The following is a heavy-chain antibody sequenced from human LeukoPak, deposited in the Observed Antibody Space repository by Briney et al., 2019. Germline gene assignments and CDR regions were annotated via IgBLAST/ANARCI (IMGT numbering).Heavy chain of an antibody. CDR1: GFTFNNYW. Sequence: GGSLRLCCAASGFTFNNYWMSWVRQAPGKGLEWVANIKPDGGDKYYVGSVKGRFTIPRDNDKNSMCLQMNSLRAEDTAVYYCARERGWELPSSFDSWGQGTLVTVSS. CDR3: ARERGWELPSSFDS. V-gene: IGHV3-7*01. D-gene: IGHD1-26*01. J-gene: IGHJ4*02. CDR2: IKPDGGDK.